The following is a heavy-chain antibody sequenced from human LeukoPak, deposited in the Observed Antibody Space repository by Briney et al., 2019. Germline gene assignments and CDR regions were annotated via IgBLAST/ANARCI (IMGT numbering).Heavy chain of an antibody. CDR3: ARAQHYYDSSGYYWFLESNPSNAFDI. D-gene: IGHD3-22*01. CDR2: IYYSGGT. Sequence: SETLSLTCTVSGGSISSSSYYWGWIRQPPGQGLEWIGSIYYSGGTYYNPSLKSRVTISVDTSKNQFSLKLSSVTAADTAVYYCARAQHYYDSSGYYWFLESNPSNAFDIWGQGTMVTVSS. CDR1: GGSISSSSYY. J-gene: IGHJ3*02. V-gene: IGHV4-39*01.